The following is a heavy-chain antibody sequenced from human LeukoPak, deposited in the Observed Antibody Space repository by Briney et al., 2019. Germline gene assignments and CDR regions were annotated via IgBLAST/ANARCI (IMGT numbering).Heavy chain of an antibody. V-gene: IGHV4-61*02. D-gene: IGHD4-23*01. Sequence: PSETLSLTRTVSGGSISSGSYYWSWIRQPAGKGLEWIGRIYTSGSTNYNPSLKSRVTISVDTSKNQFSLKLSSVTAADTAVYYCARDHTVVTPIDYYYYGMDVWGQGTTVTVSS. CDR2: IYTSGST. CDR1: GGSISSGSYY. J-gene: IGHJ6*02. CDR3: ARDHTVVTPIDYYYYGMDV.